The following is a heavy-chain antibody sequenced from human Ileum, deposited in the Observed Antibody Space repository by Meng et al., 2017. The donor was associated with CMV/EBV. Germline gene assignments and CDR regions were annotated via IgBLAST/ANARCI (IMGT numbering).Heavy chain of an antibody. D-gene: IGHD3-9*01. CDR1: GFTFNRYY. CDR2: ISTTDRYI. Sequence: GSLRLSCADSGFTFNRYYMNWVRQAPGKGLEWVASISTTDRYIRYAGSVKGRFTISRDNVQNSIYLQMNDLRAEDTAVYYCARDDFDYQKFCDFWGQGTLVTVSS. J-gene: IGHJ4*02. V-gene: IGHV3-21*01. CDR3: ARDDFDYQKFCDF.